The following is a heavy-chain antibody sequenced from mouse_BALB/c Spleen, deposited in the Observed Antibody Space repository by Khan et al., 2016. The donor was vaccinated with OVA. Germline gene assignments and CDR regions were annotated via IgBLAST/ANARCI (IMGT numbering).Heavy chain of an antibody. V-gene: IGHV1S137*01. CDR1: GYTFTDYA. CDR2: ISTYYGDA. D-gene: IGHD1-3*01. J-gene: IGHJ3*01. CDR3: SRGSGKFRFAY. Sequence: QVQLQQSGAELVRPGVSVKISCKGSGYTFTDYAMHWVKQSHSRSLEWIGVISTYYGDATYNQKFKGKATMTVDKSSTTAYMELARLTSEDSAIYYCSRGSGKFRFAYWGQGTLVTVSA.